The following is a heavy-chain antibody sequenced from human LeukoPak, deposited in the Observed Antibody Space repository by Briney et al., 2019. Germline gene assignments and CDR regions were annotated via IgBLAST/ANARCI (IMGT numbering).Heavy chain of an antibody. D-gene: IGHD5-18*01. J-gene: IGHJ2*01. CDR1: GGSISSYY. CDR3: ARVGYSYGPSYWYFDL. V-gene: IGHV4-4*07. Sequence: SETLSLTCTVSGGSISSYYWSWIRQPAGKGLEWIGRIYTSGSTNYNPSLKSRVTMSVDTSKNQFSLKLSSVTAADTAVYYCARVGYSYGPSYWYFDLWGRGTLVT. CDR2: IYTSGST.